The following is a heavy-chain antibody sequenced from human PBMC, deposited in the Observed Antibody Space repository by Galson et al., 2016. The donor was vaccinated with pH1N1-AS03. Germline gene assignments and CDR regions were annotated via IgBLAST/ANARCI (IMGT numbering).Heavy chain of an antibody. Sequence: SLRLSCAASGFSFSDFYMSWIRQAPGKGLEWVSYISTFSSYTDYADSVKGRFTISRDNAKNSLYLQMNSLRAEDTAVYYCARDVKGYCSGGSCFERGPDEDYYNHGMGVWGQGTTVTVSS. J-gene: IGHJ6*02. V-gene: IGHV3-11*06. D-gene: IGHD2-15*01. CDR2: ISTFSSYT. CDR3: ARDVKGYCSGGSCFERGPDEDYYNHGMGV. CDR1: GFSFSDFY.